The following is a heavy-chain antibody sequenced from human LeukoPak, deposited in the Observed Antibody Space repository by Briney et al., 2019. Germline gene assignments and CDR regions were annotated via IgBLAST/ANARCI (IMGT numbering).Heavy chain of an antibody. CDR1: GFTFSDYY. Sequence: GGSLRLSCAASGFTFSDYYMSWIRQAPGKGLEWVSYISSTGSTISYADSVKGRFTISRDNAKNSLYLQMNSLRAEDTAVYYCARGLTYYYDSSGYYGYYYGMDVWGQGTTVTVSS. CDR3: ARGLTYYYDSSGYYGYYYGMDV. D-gene: IGHD3-22*01. J-gene: IGHJ6*02. CDR2: ISSTGSTI. V-gene: IGHV3-11*01.